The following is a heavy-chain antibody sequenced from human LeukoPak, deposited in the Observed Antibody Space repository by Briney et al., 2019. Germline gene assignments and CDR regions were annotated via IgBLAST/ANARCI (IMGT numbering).Heavy chain of an antibody. CDR2: ISGSGGST. D-gene: IGHD6-19*01. J-gene: IGHJ4*02. Sequence: GGSLRLSCAASGFTFSSYAMSWVRQTPGKGLEWDSAISGSGGSTYYADSVKGRFTISRDNSKNTLYLQMNSLRAEDTAVYYCAKSSLAVAGTDFDYWGQGTLVTVSS. CDR1: GFTFSSYA. CDR3: AKSSLAVAGTDFDY. V-gene: IGHV3-23*01.